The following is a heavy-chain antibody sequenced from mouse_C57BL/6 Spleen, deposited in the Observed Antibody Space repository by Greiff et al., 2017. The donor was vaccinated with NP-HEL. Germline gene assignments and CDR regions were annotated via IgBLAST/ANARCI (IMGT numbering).Heavy chain of an antibody. J-gene: IGHJ4*01. CDR3: ARVDYGSSYAMDY. D-gene: IGHD1-1*01. CDR2: INPNNGGT. Sequence: VQLQQSGPELVKPGASVKISCKASGYTFTDYYVNWVKQSHGKSLEWIGDINPNNGGTSYNQKFKGKATLTVDKSSSTAYMELRSLTSEDSAVYYCARVDYGSSYAMDYWGQGTSVTVSS. V-gene: IGHV1-26*01. CDR1: GYTFTDYY.